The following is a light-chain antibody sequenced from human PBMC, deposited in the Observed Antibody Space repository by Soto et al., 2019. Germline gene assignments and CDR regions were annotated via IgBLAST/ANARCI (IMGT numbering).Light chain of an antibody. CDR2: GAS. CDR3: QQYNYWPIT. J-gene: IGKJ5*01. CDR1: QSVAND. Sequence: EIVMTQSPATLSVSPGERASLSCRASQSVANDLAWYQHKPGQAPRLLTHGASTRATGIPARFSGVGSGTEFTLTINSLQSEDFAVYYCQQYNYWPITFGQGTRLEIK. V-gene: IGKV3-15*01.